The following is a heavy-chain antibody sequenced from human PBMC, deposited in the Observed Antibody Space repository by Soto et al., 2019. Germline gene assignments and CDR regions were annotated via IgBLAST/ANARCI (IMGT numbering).Heavy chain of an antibody. CDR1: GFTLSGYA. CDR2: ISSNGVGT. CDR3: ARRARPDFYYMDV. J-gene: IGHJ6*03. Sequence: EVQLAESGGGLAQPGGSLRLSCAASGFTLSGYAMDWVRQAPGKGLEYVSGISSNGVGTYYAKSVQGRFTISRDNSKNTVYLQMGSLRPEDMAVYYCARRARPDFYYMDVWGKVTTVTVSS. D-gene: IGHD6-6*01. V-gene: IGHV3-64*01.